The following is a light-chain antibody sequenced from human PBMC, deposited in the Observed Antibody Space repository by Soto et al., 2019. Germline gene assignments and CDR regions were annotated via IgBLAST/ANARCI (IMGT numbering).Light chain of an antibody. J-gene: IGKJ5*01. CDR2: KAS. CDR3: QQRHNWPIT. V-gene: IGKV1-5*03. CDR1: QSIGNW. Sequence: DVQMTQTPSSLSASVGDRVILTCRASQSIGNWLAWYQQKPGKAPKLLIYKASSLESGVPTRFSGSGSGTDFTLTISSLEPEDFGVYYCQQRHNWPITFGQGTRLEIK.